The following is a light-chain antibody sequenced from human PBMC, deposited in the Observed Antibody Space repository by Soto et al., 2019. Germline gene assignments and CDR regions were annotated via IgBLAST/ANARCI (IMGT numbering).Light chain of an antibody. Sequence: AIQLTQSPSSLSASVGDRVTITCRASQGISSALAWYQQKPGKSPNLLIYDGSSLESGVPSRFSGSGSGTDFTLTISSLQPEDFATYYCQQFNTYPALTFGGGTKVEI. V-gene: IGKV1-13*02. J-gene: IGKJ4*01. CDR3: QQFNTYPALT. CDR2: DGS. CDR1: QGISSA.